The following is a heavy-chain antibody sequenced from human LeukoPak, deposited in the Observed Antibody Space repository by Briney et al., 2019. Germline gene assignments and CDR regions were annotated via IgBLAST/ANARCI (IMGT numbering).Heavy chain of an antibody. J-gene: IGHJ4*02. D-gene: IGHD5-12*01. CDR1: GVSITIGNW. CDR3: WHSGYESGLDY. CDR2: IYHSGSI. V-gene: IGHV4-4*02. Sequence: PSGTLSLTCGVSGVSITIGNWWSWVRQSPGKGLEWIGEIYHSGSINYNPSLKSRVTISVDKSKNQFSLKLNSVTAADTAVYYCWHSGYESGLDYWGQGTLVTVSS.